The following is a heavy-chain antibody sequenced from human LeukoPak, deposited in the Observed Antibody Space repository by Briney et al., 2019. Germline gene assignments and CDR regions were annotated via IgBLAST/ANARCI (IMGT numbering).Heavy chain of an antibody. Sequence: ASVKVSCKASGYTFTSYYMHWVRQAPGQGLEWMGIINPSGGSTSYAQKFQGRVTMTRDMSTSTVYMELSSLRSEDTAVYYCARDYYGSGSGNYWFDPWGQGTLVTVSS. CDR3: ARDYYGSGSGNYWFDP. CDR2: INPSGGST. V-gene: IGHV1-46*01. CDR1: GYTFTSYY. J-gene: IGHJ5*02. D-gene: IGHD3-10*01.